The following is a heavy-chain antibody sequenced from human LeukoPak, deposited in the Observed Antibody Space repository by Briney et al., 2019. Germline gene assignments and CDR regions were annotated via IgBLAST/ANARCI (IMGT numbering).Heavy chain of an antibody. CDR1: GYTFISYG. D-gene: IGHD1-26*01. Sequence: ASVKVSCKASGYTFISYGISWVRQAPGQGLEWMGWISAYNGNTNYAQKLQGRVTMTRDTSTSTAYMELGSLRSDDTAVYYCARDFSSGWDLFDYWGQGTLVTVSS. CDR3: ARDFSSGWDLFDY. J-gene: IGHJ4*02. CDR2: ISAYNGNT. V-gene: IGHV1-18*01.